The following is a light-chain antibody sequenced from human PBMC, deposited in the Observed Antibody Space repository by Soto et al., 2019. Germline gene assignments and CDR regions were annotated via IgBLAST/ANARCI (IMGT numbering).Light chain of an antibody. CDR1: QSVSSSY. CDR3: QQYDDSLSSFT. Sequence: EIVLTQSPGTLSLSPGERATLSCRASQSVSSSYLAWYQQKPGQAPRLLIYGASYRATGIPDRFSGRGSGTDFTLPISRLEPEDFAVYYCQQYDDSLSSFTFGQGTNLEIK. CDR2: GAS. J-gene: IGKJ2*01. V-gene: IGKV3-20*01.